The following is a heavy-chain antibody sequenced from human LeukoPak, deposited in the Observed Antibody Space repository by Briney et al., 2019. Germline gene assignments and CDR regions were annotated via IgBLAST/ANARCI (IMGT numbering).Heavy chain of an antibody. CDR1: GFTFSSYG. Sequence: GRSLRLSCAASGFTFSSYGMHWVRQAPGKGLEWVAVISYDGSNKYYADSVKGRFTISRDNSKNTLYLQMNSLRAEDTAVYYCAKDSSQWELEFYFDYWRQGTLVTVSS. J-gene: IGHJ4*02. V-gene: IGHV3-30*18. CDR3: AKDSSQWELEFYFDY. D-gene: IGHD1-26*01. CDR2: ISYDGSNK.